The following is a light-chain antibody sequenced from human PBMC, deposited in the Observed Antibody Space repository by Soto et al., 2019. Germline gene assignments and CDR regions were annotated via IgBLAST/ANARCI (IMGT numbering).Light chain of an antibody. V-gene: IGKV1-5*03. CDR3: QPYNSSPT. CDR2: KAS. CDR1: QSISSW. J-gene: IGKJ1*01. Sequence: DIQMTQSPSTLSASVGDRVTITCRASQSISSWLAWYQQKPGKAPKLLIYKASSLESGVPSRFSGSGSGTEFHLTISSLQPDDFATYYCQPYNSSPTFGQGTKVEIK.